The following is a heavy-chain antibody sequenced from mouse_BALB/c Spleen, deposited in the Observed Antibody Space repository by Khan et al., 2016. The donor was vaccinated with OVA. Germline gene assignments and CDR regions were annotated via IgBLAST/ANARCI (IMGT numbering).Heavy chain of an antibody. CDR3: TRGGYSSFAY. Sequence: DVKLQESGTVLARPGASVKMSCKASGYIFTSYLIHWVKQRPGQGLEWIGDIYPGNSDTTYNQKFKDKAELTAGTSASTAYMELSSLTNEDSAVYYGTRGGYSSFAYWGQGTLVTVSA. CDR2: IYPGNSDT. D-gene: IGHD2-12*01. V-gene: IGHV1-5*01. CDR1: GYIFTSYL. J-gene: IGHJ3*01.